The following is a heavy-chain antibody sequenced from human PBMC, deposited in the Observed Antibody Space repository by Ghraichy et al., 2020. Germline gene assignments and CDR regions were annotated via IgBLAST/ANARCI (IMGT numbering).Heavy chain of an antibody. CDR3: AKDVWLERDHFDY. CDR2: IRYDGSNK. V-gene: IGHV3-30*02. CDR1: GFTFSSYG. Sequence: GGSLRLSCAASGFTFSSYGMHWVRQAPGKGLEWMAFIRYDGSNKYYADSVKGRFTISRDNSKNTLYLQMNSLRAEDTAVYYCAKDVWLERDHFDYWGQGTLVTVSS. D-gene: IGHD6-19*01. J-gene: IGHJ4*02.